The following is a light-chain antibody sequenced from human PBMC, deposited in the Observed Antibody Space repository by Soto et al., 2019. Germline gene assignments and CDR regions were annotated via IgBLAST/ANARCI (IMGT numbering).Light chain of an antibody. CDR1: QSVSSNY. CDR2: GAS. V-gene: IGKV3-20*01. Sequence: EIVLTQSPGTLSLSPGQRATLSCRASQSVSSNYLAWYQQKPGQAPRLLVYGASSRATSIPDRFSGSGSGADFTLTISRLEPEDFVVYYCQQYGSSPLTFGGGTKVEIK. J-gene: IGKJ4*01. CDR3: QQYGSSPLT.